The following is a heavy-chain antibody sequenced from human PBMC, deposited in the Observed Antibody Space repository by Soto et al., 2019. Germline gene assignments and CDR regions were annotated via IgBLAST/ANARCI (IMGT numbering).Heavy chain of an antibody. D-gene: IGHD3-16*01. J-gene: IGHJ4*02. CDR1: GFTISSYW. CDR2: INRDGSRT. V-gene: IGHV3-74*01. Sequence: EVQLVESGGGLVQPGGSLRLSCAASGFTISSYWMHWVRQASGKGLVWVARINRDGSRTSYADFVKGRFTISRDNAKNRLYLLMNSLRAEDTAVYYCAADLGYWGQGGLVTVSS. CDR3: AADLGY.